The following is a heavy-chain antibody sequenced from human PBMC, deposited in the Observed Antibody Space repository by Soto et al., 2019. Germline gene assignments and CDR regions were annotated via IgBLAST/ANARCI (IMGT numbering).Heavy chain of an antibody. CDR2: INPNSGGT. J-gene: IGHJ6*02. V-gene: IGHV1-2*04. Sequence: ASVKVSCKASGYTFTGYYMHWVRQAPGQGLEWMGWINPNSGGTNYAQKFQGWVTMTRDTSISTAYMELSRLRSDDTAVYYCARSSSWEHYYYYYGMDVWGQGTTGTVSS. D-gene: IGHD6-13*01. CDR1: GYTFTGYY. CDR3: ARSSSWEHYYYYYGMDV.